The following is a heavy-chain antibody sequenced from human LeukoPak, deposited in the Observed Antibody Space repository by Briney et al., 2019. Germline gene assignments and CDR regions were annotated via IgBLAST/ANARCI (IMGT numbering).Heavy chain of an antibody. CDR1: GYTFTGYY. CDR3: ARTLGYCSSTSCYYGYYYYYYMDV. V-gene: IGHV1-2*02. CDR2: INPNSGGT. J-gene: IGHJ6*03. Sequence: ASVKVSCKASGYTFTGYYMHWLRQAPGQGLEWMGWINPNSGGTNYAQKFQGRVTMTRDTSISTAYMELSRLRSDDTAVYYCARTLGYCSSTSCYYGYYYYYYMDVWGKGTTVTVSS. D-gene: IGHD2-2*01.